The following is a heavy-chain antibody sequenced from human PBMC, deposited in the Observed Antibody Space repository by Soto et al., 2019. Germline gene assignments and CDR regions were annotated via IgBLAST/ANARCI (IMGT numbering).Heavy chain of an antibody. D-gene: IGHD6-13*01. Sequence: EVQLVESGGGLAQPGGSLRLSCAASGFTLSSHWMHWVRQAPGKGLVWVSRINRDGSTINYDDSVRGRYTISRDNAKNTLSLQMNSLRAEDTAVYYCARVADCTYSSNCNGRAAFDMWGQGQWSPSLQ. CDR3: ARVADCTYSSNCNGRAAFDM. J-gene: IGHJ3*02. CDR2: INRDGSTI. CDR1: GFTLSSHW. V-gene: IGHV3-74*01.